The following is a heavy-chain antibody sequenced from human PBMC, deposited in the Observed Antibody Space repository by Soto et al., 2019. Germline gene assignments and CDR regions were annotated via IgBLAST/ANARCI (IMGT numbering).Heavy chain of an antibody. Sequence: QVQLQGSGPGLVEASQTLSLRCTVSGGSITTVGYFWTWIRQRPGEGLEWIGYVSYTVTDYIDPSINHLVTHALYTTNNHYSMNLFSVIAADTAVYYCVRHSCTGSTCSWGGAFDIWGQGTAVTVSA. J-gene: IGHJ3*02. V-gene: IGHV4-31*01. CDR1: GGSITTVGYF. CDR3: VRHSCTGSTCSWGGAFDI. D-gene: IGHD2-8*02. CDR2: VSYTVTD.